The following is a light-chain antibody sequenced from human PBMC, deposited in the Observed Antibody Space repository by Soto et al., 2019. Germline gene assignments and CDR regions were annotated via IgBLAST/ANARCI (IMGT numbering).Light chain of an antibody. J-gene: IGKJ2*01. CDR2: KAS. CDR3: QQYNSYYT. Sequence: DIQMTQSPSTLSASVGDRDTITSRASQSFSGGLAWNQQKPGKAPKLLIIKASSLESGVPSRFSGSGSWTEFTLTISSLQPNDFATYYCQQYNSYYTFGQGTKLEIK. V-gene: IGKV1-5*03. CDR1: QSFSGG.